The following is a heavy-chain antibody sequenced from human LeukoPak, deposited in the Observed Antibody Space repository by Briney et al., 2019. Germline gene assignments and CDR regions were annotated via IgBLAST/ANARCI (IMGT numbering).Heavy chain of an antibody. V-gene: IGHV4-34*01. Sequence: SETLSLTCTVSGGFISSYYWSWIRQPPGKGLEWIGEINHSGSTNYNPSLKSRVTISVDTSKNQFSLKLSSVTAADTAVYYCARGTRKHTKAEYFQHWGQGTLVTVSS. CDR3: ARGTRKHTKAEYFQH. CDR2: INHSGST. CDR1: GGFISSYY. J-gene: IGHJ1*01. D-gene: IGHD2-8*01.